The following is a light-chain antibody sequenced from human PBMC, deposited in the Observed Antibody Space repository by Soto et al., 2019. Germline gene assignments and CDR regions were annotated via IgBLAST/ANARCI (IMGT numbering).Light chain of an antibody. J-gene: IGKJ1*01. CDR3: QQYNSYWT. CDR1: QSISSW. V-gene: IGKV1-5*01. Sequence: DIQMTQSPSTLSASVGDRATITCRACQSISSWLAWYQQKPGKAPKLLIYDASSLESGVPSRFSGSGSGTEFTLTISSLQPDDFATYYCQQYNSYWTFGQGTKVDIK. CDR2: DAS.